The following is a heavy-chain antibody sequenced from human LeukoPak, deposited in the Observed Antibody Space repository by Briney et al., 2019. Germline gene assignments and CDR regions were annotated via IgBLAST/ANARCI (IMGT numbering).Heavy chain of an antibody. CDR3: ARDPQTNYFDY. CDR1: GYPFSGYY. V-gene: IGHV1-2*02. D-gene: IGHD1-7*01. CDR2: ISPKTGDT. J-gene: IGHJ4*02. Sequence: ASVTVSCKVSGYPFSGYYIHWVRQAPGQGLEWMGWISPKTGDTNYGQKFQGRVTMTRDTSISTAYMELSRLRSDDTAVYYCARDPQTNYFDYWGQGTLVTVSS.